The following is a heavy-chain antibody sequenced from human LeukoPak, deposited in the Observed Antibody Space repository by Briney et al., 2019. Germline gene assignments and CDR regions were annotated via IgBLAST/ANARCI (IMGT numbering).Heavy chain of an antibody. CDR3: ARRNYCSSTSCTLEDY. V-gene: IGHV3-30*02. CDR2: IRYDGSNK. Sequence: GGSLRLSCAASGFTFSSYGMHWVRQAPGKGLEWVAFIRYDGSNKYYADSVKGRFTISRDNSKNTLYLQMNSLRAEDTAVYYCARRNYCSSTSCTLEDYWGQGTLVTVSS. D-gene: IGHD2-2*01. CDR1: GFTFSSYG. J-gene: IGHJ4*02.